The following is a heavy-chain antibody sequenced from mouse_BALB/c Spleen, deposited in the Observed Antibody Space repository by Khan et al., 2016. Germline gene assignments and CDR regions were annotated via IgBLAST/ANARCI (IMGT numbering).Heavy chain of an antibody. D-gene: IGHD2-4*01. V-gene: IGHV1-4*01. CDR1: GYTFTSYT. CDR2: INPSSGYT. J-gene: IGHJ3*01. Sequence: QVQLQQSGAELARPGASVKMSCKASGYTFTSYTMHWVKQRPGQGLEWIGYINPSSGYTNYNQKFKDKATLTADKSSSTAYMQLSSLTSEDSAVYYCARYDYDVTWFAYWGQGTLVTVSA. CDR3: ARYDYDVTWFAY.